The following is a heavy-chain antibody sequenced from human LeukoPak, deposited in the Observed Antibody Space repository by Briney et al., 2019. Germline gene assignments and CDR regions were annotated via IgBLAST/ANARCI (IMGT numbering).Heavy chain of an antibody. V-gene: IGHV3-49*04. D-gene: IGHD3-22*01. CDR3: TRNQRRVVVITSPSDY. J-gene: IGHJ4*02. CDR2: IRSKAYGGTT. CDR1: GFTFGDYA. Sequence: GGSPRLSCTASGFTFGDYAMSWVRQAPGKGLEWVGFIRSKAYGGTTEYAASVKGRFTISRDDSKSIAYLQMNSLKTEDTAVYYCTRNQRRVVVITSPSDYWGQGTLVTVSS.